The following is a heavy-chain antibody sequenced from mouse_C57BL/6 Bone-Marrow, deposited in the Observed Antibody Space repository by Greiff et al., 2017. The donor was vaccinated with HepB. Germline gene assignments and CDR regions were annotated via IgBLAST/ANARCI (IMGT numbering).Heavy chain of an antibody. V-gene: IGHV14-4*01. CDR2: IDPENGDT. Sequence: QLQQSGAELVRPGASVKLSCTASGFNIKDDYMHWVKQRPEQGLEWIGWIDPENGDTEYASKFQGNATITADTSSNTAYLQLSSLTSEDTAVYYCTTDYDYFWFAYWGQGTLVTVSA. D-gene: IGHD2-4*01. J-gene: IGHJ3*01. CDR1: GFNIKDDY. CDR3: TTDYDYFWFAY.